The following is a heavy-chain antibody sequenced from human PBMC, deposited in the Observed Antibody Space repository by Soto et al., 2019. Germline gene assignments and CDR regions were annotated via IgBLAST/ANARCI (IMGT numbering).Heavy chain of an antibody. J-gene: IGHJ5*02. D-gene: IGHD3-16*02. V-gene: IGHV4-59*08. CDR2: IYYSGST. Sequence: PSETLSLTCTVSGGSISSYYWSWIRQPPGKGLGWIGYIYYSGSTNYNPSLKSRVTISVDTSKNQFSLKLSSVTAADTAVYYCARHALGDYVWGSYRPNWFDPWGQGSLVTVSS. CDR3: ARHALGDYVWGSYRPNWFDP. CDR1: GGSISSYY.